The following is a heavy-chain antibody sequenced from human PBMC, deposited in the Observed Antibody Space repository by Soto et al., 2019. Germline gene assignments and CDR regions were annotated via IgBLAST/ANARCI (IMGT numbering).Heavy chain of an antibody. CDR2: INHSGST. CDR3: ARNLAHYSTSGVCYYLDY. CDR1: GGSCSGYY. Sequence: TLSVTCAVYGGSCSGYYWSWIRQPPGKGLEWIGEINHSGSTNYNPSLKSRVTISVDTSKNQLSLKLSSVTAADTAVYYCARNLAHYSTSGVCYYLDYCGQGGIVTFYS. D-gene: IGHD2-8*01. V-gene: IGHV4-34*01. J-gene: IGHJ4*02.